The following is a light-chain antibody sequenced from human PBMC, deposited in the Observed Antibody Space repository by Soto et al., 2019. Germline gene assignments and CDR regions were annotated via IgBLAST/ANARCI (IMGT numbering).Light chain of an antibody. J-gene: IGLJ2*01. Sequence: QSALTQPASVSGSPGQSITVSCTGTSSDVGGYNYVSWYQQHPGKAPQLMIYDVNDRPSGVSSRFSGSKSVNTASLTISGLQAGDGADYYCFSYTSSGTFVFGGGTEVTVL. CDR3: FSYTSSGTFV. CDR1: SSDVGGYNY. V-gene: IGLV2-14*03. CDR2: DVN.